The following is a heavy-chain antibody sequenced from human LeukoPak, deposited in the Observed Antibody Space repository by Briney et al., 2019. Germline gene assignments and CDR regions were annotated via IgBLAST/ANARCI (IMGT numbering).Heavy chain of an antibody. CDR1: AYTFTGYY. V-gene: IGHV1-2*02. D-gene: IGHD3-22*01. CDR2: ITPNSGGT. Sequence: ASVTVSCTSSAYTFTGYYIHWVRQAPGQGLEWMGWITPNSGGTNYAQKFQGRVTMTRDTSISTVYMELSRLRSDDTAVYYCARDRTDYYDSNAYYPNWFDPWGQGTLVTVSS. J-gene: IGHJ5*02. CDR3: ARDRTDYYDSNAYYPNWFDP.